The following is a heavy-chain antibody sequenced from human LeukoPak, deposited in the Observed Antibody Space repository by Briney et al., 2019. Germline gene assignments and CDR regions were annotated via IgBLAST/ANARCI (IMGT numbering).Heavy chain of an antibody. V-gene: IGHV4-61*01. CDR3: ARGMTTALI. CDR2: IYYSGST. J-gene: IGHJ4*02. CDR1: GGSISSDSYY. Sequence: SETLSLTCTVSGGSISSDSYYWGWVRQPPGKGLEWIGYIYYSGSTNYNPSLKSRVTISVDTSKNQFSLKLSSVTAADTAVYYCARGMTTALIWGQGTLVTVSS. D-gene: IGHD4-17*01.